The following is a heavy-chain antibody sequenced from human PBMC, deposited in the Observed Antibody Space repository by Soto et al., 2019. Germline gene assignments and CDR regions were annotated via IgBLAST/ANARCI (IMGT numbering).Heavy chain of an antibody. Sequence: SETLSLTSTVSGFNITSGGYYWSWIRQHSGKGLEWIGNIYYNGSTYYNPSLKSRLSISLETSQNQFSLKLTSVTAADTAMYYCARQFRDVYNAVEYWGQGALVTVSS. J-gene: IGHJ4*02. V-gene: IGHV4-31*03. CDR1: GFNITSGGYY. D-gene: IGHD1-1*01. CDR2: IYYNGST. CDR3: ARQFRDVYNAVEY.